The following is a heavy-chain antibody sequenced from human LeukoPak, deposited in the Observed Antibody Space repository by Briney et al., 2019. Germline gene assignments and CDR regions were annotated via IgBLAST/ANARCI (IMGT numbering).Heavy chain of an antibody. V-gene: IGHV3-11*04. CDR2: ISNSGSII. CDR1: GFTFSDYY. Sequence: PGGSLRLSCAASGFTFSDYYMNWIRQAPGKGLEWVSYISNSGSIIYYADSVKGRFTISRDNAKNSLYLQMNSLRAEDTAMYYCARAAKFEFSFDYWGQGTLVTVSS. CDR3: ARAAKFEFSFDY. J-gene: IGHJ4*02. D-gene: IGHD3-10*01.